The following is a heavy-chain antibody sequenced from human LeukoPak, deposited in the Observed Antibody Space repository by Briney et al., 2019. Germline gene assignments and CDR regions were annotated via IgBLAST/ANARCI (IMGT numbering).Heavy chain of an antibody. CDR3: ARRWTAAGRAFDY. CDR1: GGTFSSYA. Sequence: GASVKVSCKASGGTFSSYAISWVRQAPGQGLEWMGGIIPIFGTANYAQKFQGRVTITTDESTSTAYMELSSLRSEDTAVYYCARRWTAAGRAFDYWGQGTLVTVSS. CDR2: IIPIFGTA. V-gene: IGHV1-69*05. D-gene: IGHD6-13*01. J-gene: IGHJ4*02.